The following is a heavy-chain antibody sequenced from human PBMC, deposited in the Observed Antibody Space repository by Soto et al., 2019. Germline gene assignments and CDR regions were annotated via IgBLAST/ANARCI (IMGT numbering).Heavy chain of an antibody. CDR1: GGSFSGYY. CDR3: ARGPGYSRSWYYFDY. J-gene: IGHJ4*02. V-gene: IGHV4-34*01. CDR2: INHSGST. D-gene: IGHD6-13*01. Sequence: PSETLSLTCAVYGGSFSGYYWSWIRQPPGKGLEWIGEINHSGSTNYNPSLKSRVTISVDTSKNQFSLKLSSVTAADTAVYYCARGPGYSRSWYYFDYWGQGTLVTVSS.